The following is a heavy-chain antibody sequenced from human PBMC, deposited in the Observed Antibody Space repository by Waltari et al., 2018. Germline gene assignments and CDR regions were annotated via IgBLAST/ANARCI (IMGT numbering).Heavy chain of an antibody. V-gene: IGHV3-23*01. D-gene: IGHD2-15*01. Sequence: EVQLLESGGGLVQPGGSLRLSCAASGFTFNNYAMTWVRQAPGKEMEWVSSITGSGVDTYHAESVRGRFTISRDNSNNKIFLQMNSLRAEDTAVYYCVKAPRPNCSGVRCYHLDYWGQGTLVTVSS. J-gene: IGHJ4*02. CDR2: ITGSGVDT. CDR1: GFTFNNYA. CDR3: VKAPRPNCSGVRCYHLDY.